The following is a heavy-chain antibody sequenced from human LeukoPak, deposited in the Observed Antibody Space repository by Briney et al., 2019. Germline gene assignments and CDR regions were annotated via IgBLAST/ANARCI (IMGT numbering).Heavy chain of an antibody. Sequence: ASVKVSCKASGYTFTSYGISWVRQAPGQGLEWMGWINPNSGGTNYAQKFQGWVTMTRDTSISTAYMGLSRLRSDDTAVYYCARGSFTMVRGVISYYFDYWGQGTLVTVSS. CDR1: GYTFTSYG. V-gene: IGHV1-2*04. D-gene: IGHD3-10*01. CDR3: ARGSFTMVRGVISYYFDY. CDR2: INPNSGGT. J-gene: IGHJ4*02.